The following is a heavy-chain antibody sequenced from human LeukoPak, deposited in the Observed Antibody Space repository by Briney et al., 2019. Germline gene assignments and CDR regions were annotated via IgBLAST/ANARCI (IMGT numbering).Heavy chain of an antibody. V-gene: IGHV3-7*05. J-gene: IGHJ4*02. CDR2: IRQDGSEK. CDR3: ARDGLGVVGRSGYYCGPPHFDY. D-gene: IGHD3-22*01. CDR1: GFTFSTYW. Sequence: GGSLRLSCAASGFTFSTYWMSWVRQAPGKGLEWVANIRQDGSEKYYVDSVKGRFTISRDNAKNSLYLQMNSLRVEDTAVYYCARDGLGVVGRSGYYCGPPHFDYWGQGTLVTVSS.